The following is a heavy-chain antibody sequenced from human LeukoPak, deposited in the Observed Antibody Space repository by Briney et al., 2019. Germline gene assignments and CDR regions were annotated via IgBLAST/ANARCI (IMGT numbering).Heavy chain of an antibody. D-gene: IGHD3-22*01. J-gene: IGHJ4*02. CDR3: TTTQYYYDSSGYAEN. CDR1: DFSFTNAW. Sequence: GGSLRLSCAASDFSFTNAWMNWVRQAPGKGLEWVGRLKSKTDGGTTDYAAPVKGRFTISRDDSKNTLYLQMNSLKTEDTAVYYRTTTQYYYDSSGYAENWGQGTLVTVSS. V-gene: IGHV3-15*07. CDR2: LKSKTDGGTT.